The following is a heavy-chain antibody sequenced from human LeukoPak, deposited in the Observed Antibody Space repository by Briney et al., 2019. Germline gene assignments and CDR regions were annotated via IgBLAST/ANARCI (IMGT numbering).Heavy chain of an antibody. CDR2: ISGSGGYI. V-gene: IGHV3-23*01. J-gene: IGHJ4*01. CDR3: AKITAAYCNGETCSFDS. Sequence: GGSLRLSCAASGFTFMNYGLIWVRQAPGKGLERVSGISGSGGYIYYSDSVKGRFTISRDNPKNTLYLHMKSLRAEDTATYYCAKITAAYCNGETCSFDSWGQGTLVTVSS. CDR1: GFTFMNYG. D-gene: IGHD2-15*01.